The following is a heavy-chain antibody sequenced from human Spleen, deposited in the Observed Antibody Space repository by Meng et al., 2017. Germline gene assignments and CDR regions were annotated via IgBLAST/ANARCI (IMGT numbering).Heavy chain of an antibody. D-gene: IGHD3-3*01. J-gene: IGHJ5*02. CDR2: IYYTGTT. CDR1: GGSISSYY. V-gene: IGHV4-59*01. Sequence: GSLRLSCTVSGGSISSYYWSWIRQPPGKGLEWIGFIYYTGTTYYNPSLKSRVTISVDTSKNQFSLRLSSVTAADTAVYYCARAVPATRLFDPWGQGTLVTVSS. CDR3: ARAVPATRLFDP.